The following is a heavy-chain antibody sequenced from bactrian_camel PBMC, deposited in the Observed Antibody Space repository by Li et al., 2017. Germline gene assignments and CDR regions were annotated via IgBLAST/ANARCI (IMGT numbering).Heavy chain of an antibody. Sequence: EVQLVESGGESVQEGASLKLSCAVSGLTTYPENCMAWFRQAEGKEREGVAGIAERDGSTFYGASVKGRFTIRHDVAKHMLYLEMNGLKFDDTAMYYCTKDRSYGTRNWVQSTRGQGTQVTVS. CDR3: TKDRSYGTRNWVQST. D-gene: IGHD3*01. CDR2: IAERDGST. CDR1: GLTTYPENC. J-gene: IGHJ4*01. V-gene: IGHV3S66*01.